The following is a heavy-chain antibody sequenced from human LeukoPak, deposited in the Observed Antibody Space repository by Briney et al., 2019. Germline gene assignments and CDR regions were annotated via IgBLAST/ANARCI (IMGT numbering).Heavy chain of an antibody. CDR3: ATYQSSSLAAAGSFDY. D-gene: IGHD6-13*01. CDR2: IYPGDSDT. V-gene: IGHV5-51*01. Sequence: GESLKISCKGSAYIFTSYWIGWVRQMPGKGLEGMGIIYPGDSDTRHSPSFQGQVTISADKSISIAYLQWSSLKASDTAMYYCATYQSSSLAAAGSFDYWGQGTLVTVSS. J-gene: IGHJ4*02. CDR1: AYIFTSYW.